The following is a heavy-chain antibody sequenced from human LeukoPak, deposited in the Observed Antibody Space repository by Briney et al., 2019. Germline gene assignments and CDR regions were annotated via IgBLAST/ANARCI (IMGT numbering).Heavy chain of an antibody. CDR1: GYTFTSYG. Sequence: ASVKVSCKASGYTFTSYGISWVRQAPGQGLEWMGWISAYNGNTNYAQKLQGRVTMTTDTSTSTAYVELRSLRSDDTAVYYCAREATYYDFWSGYPRWGQGTLVTVSS. D-gene: IGHD3-3*01. V-gene: IGHV1-18*01. J-gene: IGHJ4*02. CDR3: AREATYYDFWSGYPR. CDR2: ISAYNGNT.